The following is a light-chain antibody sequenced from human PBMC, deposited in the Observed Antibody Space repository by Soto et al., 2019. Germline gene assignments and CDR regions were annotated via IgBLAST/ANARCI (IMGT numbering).Light chain of an antibody. V-gene: IGLV2-14*01. CDR2: EVS. J-gene: IGLJ1*01. CDR3: SSYTSSSPYV. CDR1: SSDVGGYNY. Sequence: QSALTQPAAVSGSPGQSITISCTGTSSDVGGYNYVSWYQQHPDKAPKLMIYEVSNRPSGVSYRFSGSKSGNTASLTISGLQAGDEADYYCSSYTSSSPYVFGSGTKVTVL.